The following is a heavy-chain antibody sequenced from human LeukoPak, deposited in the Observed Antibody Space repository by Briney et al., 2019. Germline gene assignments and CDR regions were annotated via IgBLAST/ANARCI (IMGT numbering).Heavy chain of an antibody. CDR1: GGSISSYY. V-gene: IGHV4-59*01. CDR2: IYYSGST. D-gene: IGHD3-22*01. J-gene: IGHJ4*02. Sequence: SETLSLTCTVSGGSISSYYWSWIRQPPGKGLEWIGYIYYSGSTNYNPSLKSRVAISVDTSKNQFSLKLSSVTAADTAVYYCARQRSSGDFDYWGQGTLVIVSS. CDR3: ARQRSSGDFDY.